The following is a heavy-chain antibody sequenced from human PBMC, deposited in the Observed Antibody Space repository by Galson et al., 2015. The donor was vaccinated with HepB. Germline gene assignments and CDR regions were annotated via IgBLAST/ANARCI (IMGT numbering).Heavy chain of an antibody. CDR2: INTNTGNP. J-gene: IGHJ6*03. V-gene: IGHV7-4-1*02. CDR1: GYTFTTYA. CDR3: ARDPLGYSGSWYGDYYYCYYMDV. Sequence: SVKVSCKASGYTFTTYAMNWVRQAPGQGLEWMGWINTNTGNPTYAQGFTGRFVFSLDTSVSTAYLQISSLKAEDTAVYYCARDPLGYSGSWYGDYYYCYYMDVWGKGTTVTVAS. D-gene: IGHD6-13*01.